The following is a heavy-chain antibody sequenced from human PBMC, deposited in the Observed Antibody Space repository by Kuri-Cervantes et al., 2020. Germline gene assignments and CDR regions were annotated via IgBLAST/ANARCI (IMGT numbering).Heavy chain of an antibody. CDR2: IIPIFGTA. CDR1: GGTFSSYA. V-gene: IGHV1-69*06. D-gene: IGHD6-6*01. CDR3: ARDRLEYSSSEAAFDI. J-gene: IGHJ3*02. Sequence: SVKVSCKASGGTFSSYAISWVRQAPGQGLEWVGGIIPIFGTANYAQKFQGRVTITADKSTGTAYMELSSLRSEDTAVYYCARDRLEYSSSEAAFDIWGQGTMVTVSS.